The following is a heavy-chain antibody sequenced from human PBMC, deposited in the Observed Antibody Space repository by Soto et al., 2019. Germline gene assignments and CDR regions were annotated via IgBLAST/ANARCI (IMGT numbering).Heavy chain of an antibody. J-gene: IGHJ3*02. CDR1: GFTFSSYG. D-gene: IGHD2-8*02. V-gene: IGHV3-30*03. CDR2: ISYDGSNK. Sequence: QVQLVESGGGVVQPGRSLRLSCAASGFTFSSYGMHWVRQAPGKGLEWVAVISYDGSNKYYADSVKGRFTISRDNSKNTLYLQMNSLRAEDTAVYYCARDMPTTVLGHDAFDMWGQGTMVTVSS. CDR3: ARDMPTTVLGHDAFDM.